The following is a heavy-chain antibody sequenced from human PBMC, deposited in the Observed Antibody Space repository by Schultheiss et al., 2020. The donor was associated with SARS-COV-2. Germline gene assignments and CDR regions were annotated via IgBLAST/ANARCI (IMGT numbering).Heavy chain of an antibody. D-gene: IGHD3-10*01. CDR2: ISGSGGST. J-gene: IGHJ6*02. CDR1: GFTVSSNY. CDR3: ARDVYGSGSYYPPPLVGGMDV. V-gene: IGHV3-23*01. Sequence: GGSLRLSCAASGFTVSSNYMSWVRRAPGKGLEWVSAISGSGGSTYYADSVKGRFTISRDNSKNSLYLQMNSLRAEDTAVYYCARDVYGSGSYYPPPLVGGMDVWGQGTTVTVSS.